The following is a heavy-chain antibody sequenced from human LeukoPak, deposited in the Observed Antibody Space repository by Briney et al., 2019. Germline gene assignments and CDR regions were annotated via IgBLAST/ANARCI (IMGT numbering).Heavy chain of an antibody. J-gene: IGHJ4*02. CDR1: GFTFSSYA. CDR3: AKGLKKVGATTFNY. CDR2: ISGSGGST. D-gene: IGHD1-26*01. Sequence: GGSLRLSCAASGFTFSSYAMSWVRQAPGRGLEWVSAISGSGGSTYYADSVKGRFTISRDNSKNTLYLQMNSLRAEDTAVYYCAKGLKKVGATTFNYWGQGTLVTVSS. V-gene: IGHV3-23*01.